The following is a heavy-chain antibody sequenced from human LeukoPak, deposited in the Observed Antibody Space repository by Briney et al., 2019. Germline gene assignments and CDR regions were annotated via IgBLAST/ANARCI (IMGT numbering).Heavy chain of an antibody. J-gene: IGHJ4*02. V-gene: IGHV3-23*01. Sequence: GGSLRLSCAASGFTFEASAMSWVRQAPGKGLEWVAVITGGGESTYYADSVKGRFTISRDNSKNTLYLQMNSLRAEDTAVYYCAKSLWLPSSSPDYWGQGTLVTVSS. CDR2: ITGGGEST. CDR3: AKSLWLPSSSPDY. D-gene: IGHD3-9*01. CDR1: GFTFEASA.